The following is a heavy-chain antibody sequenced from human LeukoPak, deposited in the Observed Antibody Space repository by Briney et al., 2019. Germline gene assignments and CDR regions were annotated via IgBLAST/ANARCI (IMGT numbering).Heavy chain of an antibody. CDR3: AREAPGYSSSWYMGYFDY. V-gene: IGHV3-38-3*01. CDR1: GFTVSSNE. D-gene: IGHD6-13*01. J-gene: IGHJ4*02. Sequence: GGSLRLSCAASGFTVSSNEMSWVRQAPGKGLEWVSSISGGSTYYADSRKGRFAISRDNSKNTLHLQMNSLRAEDTAVYYCAREAPGYSSSWYMGYFDYWGQGTLVTVSS. CDR2: ISGGST.